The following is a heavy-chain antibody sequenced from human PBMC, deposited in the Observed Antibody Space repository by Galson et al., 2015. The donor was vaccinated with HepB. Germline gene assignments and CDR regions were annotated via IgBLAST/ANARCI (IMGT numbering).Heavy chain of an antibody. CDR1: GSILNELS. V-gene: IGHV1-24*01. J-gene: IGHJ3*01. CDR2: FDPEGGET. CDR3: VGSGDFHAFYL. D-gene: IGHD3-10*01. Sequence: SVKVSCKVSGSILNELSIHWVRQAPGKGLEWVGGFDPEGGETIYAQKFQDTLTMTEDTSTDTVYMELTSLTSEDTAIYFCVGSGDFHAFYLWGQGTMVTVSS.